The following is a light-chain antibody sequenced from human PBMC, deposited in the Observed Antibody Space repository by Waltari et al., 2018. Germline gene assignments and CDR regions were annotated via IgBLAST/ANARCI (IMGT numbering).Light chain of an antibody. CDR2: AAS. Sequence: DIQMTQSPSSLSASVGDRVTITCRATQSISSYLNWYQQKPGKAPKLLIYAASSLQTGIPSRFSGSGSGTDFTLTIRSLQPEDFATYYCQQSYSSPYTCGQGTKLEIK. V-gene: IGKV1-39*01. CDR3: QQSYSSPYT. CDR1: QSISSY. J-gene: IGKJ2*01.